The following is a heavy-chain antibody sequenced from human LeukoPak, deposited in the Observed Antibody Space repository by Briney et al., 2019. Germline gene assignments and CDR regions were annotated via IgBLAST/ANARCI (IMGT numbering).Heavy chain of an antibody. CDR3: AATRKGVVAATTH. D-gene: IGHD2-15*01. CDR2: ISSSSSYI. V-gene: IGHV3-21*01. CDR1: GFTFSSYS. J-gene: IGHJ4*02. Sequence: GGSLRLSCAASGFTFSSYSMNWVRQAPGKGLEWASSISSSSSYIYYADSVKGRFTISRDNAKNSLYLQMNSLRAEDTAVYYCAATRKGVVAATTHWGQGTLVTVSS.